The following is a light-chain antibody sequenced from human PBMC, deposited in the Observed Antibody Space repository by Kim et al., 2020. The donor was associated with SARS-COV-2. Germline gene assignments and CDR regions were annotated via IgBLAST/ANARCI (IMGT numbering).Light chain of an antibody. J-gene: IGLJ6*01. CDR3: QTWGPGIRG. Sequence: QPVLTQSPSASASLGASVKLTCTLSSDHSSYAIAWHQQQPEKGPRYLMKVNSDGSHIKGDGIPDRFSGSSSGAERYLTISSLQSEDEADYYCQTWGPGIRGFGGGTKVTVL. CDR1: SDHSSYA. V-gene: IGLV4-69*01. CDR2: VNSDGSH.